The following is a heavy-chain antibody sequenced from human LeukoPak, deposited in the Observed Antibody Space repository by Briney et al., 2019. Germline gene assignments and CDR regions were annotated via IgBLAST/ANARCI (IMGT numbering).Heavy chain of an antibody. CDR3: SRESGPFCPFGY. D-gene: IGHD1-26*01. Sequence: SGTLSLTCGVSGGSISGTNWWSWVRQPPGQGLEWIGEISLAGQTNYNPSLNGRVTMSLDKSSNQLSLHLTSVTATDTATYYCSRESGPFCPFGYWGQGTLVIVSS. CDR1: GGSISGTNW. J-gene: IGHJ4*02. V-gene: IGHV4-4*02. CDR2: ISLAGQT.